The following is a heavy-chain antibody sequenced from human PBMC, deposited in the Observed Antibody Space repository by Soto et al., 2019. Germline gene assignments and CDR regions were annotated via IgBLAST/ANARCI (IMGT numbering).Heavy chain of an antibody. CDR3: TTDPLMPMEFGELAPASRYYYYYYYMDV. D-gene: IGHD3-10*01. V-gene: IGHV3-15*01. CDR1: GFTFSNAW. J-gene: IGHJ6*03. Sequence: GGSLRLSCAASGFTFSNAWMSWVRQAPGKGLEWVGRIKSKTDGGTTDYAAPVKGRFTISRDDSKNTLYLQMNSLKTEDTAVYYCTTDPLMPMEFGELAPASRYYYYYYYMDVWGKGTTVTVSS. CDR2: IKSKTDGGTT.